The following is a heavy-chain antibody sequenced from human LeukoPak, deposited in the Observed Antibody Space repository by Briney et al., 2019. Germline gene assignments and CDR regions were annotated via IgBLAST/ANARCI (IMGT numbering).Heavy chain of an antibody. J-gene: IGHJ4*02. CDR1: GFTFSSYS. D-gene: IGHD6-13*01. CDR2: ISYDGSAY. Sequence: PGGSLRLSCAASGFTFSSYSMNWVRQSPGKGLEWVAVISYDGSAYYYADSVKGRFTISRDNSKNTLYLQMNSLRAEDTALYYCAKEVSRYSSSWSWDYWGQGTLVTVSS. CDR3: AKEVSRYSSSWSWDY. V-gene: IGHV3-30*18.